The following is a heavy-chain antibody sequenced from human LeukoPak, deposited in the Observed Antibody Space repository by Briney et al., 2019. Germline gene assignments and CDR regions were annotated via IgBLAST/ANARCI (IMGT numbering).Heavy chain of an antibody. J-gene: IGHJ3*02. CDR1: GFTFSSYA. D-gene: IGHD2-2*02. V-gene: IGHV3-23*01. Sequence: GGSLRLSCAASGFTFSSYAMSWVRQTPGKGLEWVSAISGSGGSTYYADSVKGRFTISRDNSKNTLYLQMNSLRAEDTAVYYCAEARPGEYCSSTSCYTVGDAFDIWGQGTMVTVSS. CDR2: ISGSGGST. CDR3: AEARPGEYCSSTSCYTVGDAFDI.